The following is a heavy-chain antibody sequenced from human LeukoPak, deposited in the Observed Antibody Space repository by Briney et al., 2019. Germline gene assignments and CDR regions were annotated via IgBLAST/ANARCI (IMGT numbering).Heavy chain of an antibody. J-gene: IGHJ6*03. Sequence: QSGGSLRLSCAASGFTFSSYAMSWVRQAPGKGLEWVSAISGSGGSTYYADSVKGRFTISRDNSKNTLYLQMNSLRAEDTAVYYCAKSFDLIVVPAATDSIDYYMDVWGKGTTVTVSS. D-gene: IGHD2-2*01. CDR1: GFTFSSYA. V-gene: IGHV3-23*01. CDR2: ISGSGGST. CDR3: AKSFDLIVVPAATDSIDYYMDV.